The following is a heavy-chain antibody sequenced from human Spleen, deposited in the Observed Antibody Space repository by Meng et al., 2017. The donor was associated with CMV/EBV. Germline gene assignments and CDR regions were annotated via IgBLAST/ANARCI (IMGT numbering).Heavy chain of an antibody. Sequence: KISCKASGGTFINYAISWVRQAPGQGLEWMGEIIPILGLEKYAQKFQGRVTIAADKSTTTSYMELSSLRSEDTAVYYCARQGLYCNTTSCKEDSFDIWGQGTMVTVSS. J-gene: IGHJ3*02. V-gene: IGHV1-69*10. CDR2: IIPILGLE. CDR1: GGTFINYA. D-gene: IGHD2-2*01. CDR3: ARQGLYCNTTSCKEDSFDI.